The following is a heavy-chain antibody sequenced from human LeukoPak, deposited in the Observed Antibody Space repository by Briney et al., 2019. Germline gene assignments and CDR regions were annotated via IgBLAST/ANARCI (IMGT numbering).Heavy chain of an antibody. CDR3: ASWAGCSSTSCYNYYYMDV. CDR2: INPIFGTA. D-gene: IGHD2-2*02. Sequence: GASVKVSCKASGGTFSSYAISWVRQAPGQGLEWMGGINPIFGTANYAQKFQGRVTITTDESTSTAYMELSSLRSEDTAVYYCASWAGCSSTSCYNYYYMDVWGKGTAVTVSS. CDR1: GGTFSSYA. V-gene: IGHV1-69*05. J-gene: IGHJ6*03.